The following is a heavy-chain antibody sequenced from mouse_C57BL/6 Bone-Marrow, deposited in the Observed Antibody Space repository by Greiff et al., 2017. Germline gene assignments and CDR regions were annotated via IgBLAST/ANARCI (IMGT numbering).Heavy chain of an antibody. CDR3: ARSYGSSYVYFDV. J-gene: IGHJ1*03. CDR2: IYPGGGYT. D-gene: IGHD1-1*01. V-gene: IGHV1-63*01. CDR1: GYTFTNYW. Sequence: VQLQQSGAELVRPGTSVKMSCKASGYTFTNYWIGWAKQRPGHGLEWIGDIYPGGGYTNYNEKFKGKATLTADKSSSTAYMQFSSLTSEDSAIYYCARSYGSSYVYFDVWGTGTTVTVSS.